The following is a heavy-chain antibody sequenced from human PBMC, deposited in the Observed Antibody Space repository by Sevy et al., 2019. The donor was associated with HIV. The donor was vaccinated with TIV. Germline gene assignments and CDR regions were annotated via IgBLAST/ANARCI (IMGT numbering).Heavy chain of an antibody. Sequence: GGSLRLSCAASGFTFSNYWMHWVRQVPGKGLVWVSRITEDGSNTDYADSVKGRFTISRDNTKNTLYLQMNTLRVEDTAVYYCAREPVRQEVFDFWGQGTLVTVSS. J-gene: IGHJ4*02. V-gene: IGHV3-74*01. CDR2: ITEDGSNT. CDR3: AREPVRQEVFDF. CDR1: GFTFSNYW.